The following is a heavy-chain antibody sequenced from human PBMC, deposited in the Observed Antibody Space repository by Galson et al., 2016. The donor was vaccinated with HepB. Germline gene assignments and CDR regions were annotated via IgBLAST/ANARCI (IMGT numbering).Heavy chain of an antibody. J-gene: IGHJ2*01. Sequence: SETLSLTCTVSGASVNSGGYYWSWIRQPPGKGLEWIGHFYYTGSTKYNPSLKGRVTISVDTSKNQIPLRVTSVTAADTAVYYCARGYCYGGTCYDYVSDRWSFDLWGRGTLVPVSS. CDR2: FYYTGST. D-gene: IGHD2-15*01. CDR1: GASVNSGGYY. CDR3: ARGYCYGGTCYDYVSDRWSFDL. V-gene: IGHV4-61*08.